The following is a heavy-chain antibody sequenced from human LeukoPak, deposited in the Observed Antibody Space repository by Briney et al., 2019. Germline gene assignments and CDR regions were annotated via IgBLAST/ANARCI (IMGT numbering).Heavy chain of an antibody. CDR2: IYYSGST. CDR3: ARKRYGSGSYLYFDP. D-gene: IGHD3-10*01. J-gene: IGHJ5*02. V-gene: IGHV4-39*01. Sequence: PSETLSLTCTVSGGSISSSSYYWGWIRQPPGKGLEWIGSIYYSGSTYYNPSLKSRVTISVDTSKNQFSLKLSSVTAADTAVYYCARKRYGSGSYLYFDPWGQGTLVTVSS. CDR1: GGSISSSSYY.